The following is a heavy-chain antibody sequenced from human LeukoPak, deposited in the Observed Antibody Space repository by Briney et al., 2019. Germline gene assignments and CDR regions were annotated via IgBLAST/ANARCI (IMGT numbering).Heavy chain of an antibody. CDR2: ISYDGSNK. V-gene: IGHV3-30*04. CDR3: ARESPAPGYSSGWSDY. Sequence: GGSLRLSCAASGFTFSSNAMHWVRQAPGKGLEWVAVISYDGSNKYYADSVKGRFTISRDNSKNTLYLQMNSLRAEDTAVYYCARESPAPGYSSGWSDYWGQGTLVTVSS. CDR1: GFTFSSNA. J-gene: IGHJ4*02. D-gene: IGHD6-19*01.